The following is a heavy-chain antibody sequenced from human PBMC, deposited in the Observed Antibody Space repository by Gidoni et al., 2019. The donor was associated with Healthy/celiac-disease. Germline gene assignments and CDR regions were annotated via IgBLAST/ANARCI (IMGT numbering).Heavy chain of an antibody. J-gene: IGHJ5*02. CDR3: ARRLRLDSERFDP. D-gene: IGHD4-17*01. CDR1: GCSSTNCC. V-gene: IGHV5-51*01. CDR2: SYPCDSAT. Sequence: EVQPVQYGAEAKKPGEARNISGKGSGCSSTNCCIGWVLQMPGKALEVMWISYPCDSATGYRPSFQGQVTITADMSISTAYLQWSSLKAADTAMYYCARRLRLDSERFDPWGQGTLVTVSS.